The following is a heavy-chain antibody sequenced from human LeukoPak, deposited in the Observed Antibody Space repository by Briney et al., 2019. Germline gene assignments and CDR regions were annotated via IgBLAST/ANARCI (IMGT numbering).Heavy chain of an antibody. J-gene: IGHJ5*02. CDR3: AKSPHNNQSKYCNTWGEFDP. CDR1: GFTFSSYA. CDR2: ISGSGGST. D-gene: IGHD2/OR15-2a*01. V-gene: IGHV3-23*01. Sequence: HSGGSLRLSCAASGFTFSSYAMSWVRQAPGKGLEWVSAISGSGGSTYYADSVKGRFTISRDNSKNTLYLQMNSLRAEDTAVYYCAKSPHNNQSKYCNTWGEFDPWGQGTTVTVSS.